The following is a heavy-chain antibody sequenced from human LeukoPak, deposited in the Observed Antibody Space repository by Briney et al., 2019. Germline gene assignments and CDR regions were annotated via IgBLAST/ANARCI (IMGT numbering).Heavy chain of an antibody. CDR3: ARCRRGYCSSTSCYTGDAFDI. CDR2: ISAYNGNT. D-gene: IGHD2-2*02. J-gene: IGHJ3*02. V-gene: IGHV1-18*01. Sequence: ASVKVSCKASGYTSTSYGISWVRQAPGQGLEWMGWISAYNGNTNYAQKLQGRVTMTTDTSTSTAYMELSSLRSEDTAVYYCARCRRGYCSSTSCYTGDAFDIWGQGTMVTVSS. CDR1: GYTSTSYG.